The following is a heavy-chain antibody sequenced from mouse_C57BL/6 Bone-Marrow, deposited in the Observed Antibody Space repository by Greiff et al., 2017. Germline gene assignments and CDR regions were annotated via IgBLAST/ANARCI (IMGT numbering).Heavy chain of an antibody. CDR3: ARGGSNDYFDY. CDR2: INPNNGGT. Sequence: EVQLQQSGPELVKPGASVKISCKASGYTFTDYYMNWVKQSNGKSLEWIGDINPNNGGTCYNQKFKGKATLTVDKSSSTAYMELRSLTSEDSAVYYCARGGSNDYFDYWGQGTTLTVSS. D-gene: IGHD1-1*01. J-gene: IGHJ2*01. CDR1: GYTFTDYY. V-gene: IGHV1-26*01.